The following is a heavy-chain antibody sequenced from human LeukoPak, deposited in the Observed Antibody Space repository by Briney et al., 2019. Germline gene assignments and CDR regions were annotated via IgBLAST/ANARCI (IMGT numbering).Heavy chain of an antibody. J-gene: IGHJ4*02. V-gene: IGHV4-59*08. CDR1: GGSISSYY. CDR2: IYYSGST. D-gene: IGHD3-22*01. CDR3: ARTARYYDSSGYPFSLDY. Sequence: SETLSLTCIVSGGSISSYYWSWIRQPPGKGLEWIGYIYYSGSTNYNPSLKSRVTISVDTSKNQFSLKLSSVTAADTAVYYCARTARYYDSSGYPFSLDYWGQGTLVTVSS.